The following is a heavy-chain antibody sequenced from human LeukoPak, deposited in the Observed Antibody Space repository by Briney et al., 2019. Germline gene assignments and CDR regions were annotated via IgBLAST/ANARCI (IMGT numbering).Heavy chain of an antibody. J-gene: IGHJ4*02. V-gene: IGHV4-34*01. CDR1: GGSFSGYY. Sequence: PLETLSLTCGVFGGSFSGYYWSWIRQPPEKGLEWIGEINHSESTNYNPSLKSRVTISVDTSKNQFSLKLNSVTATDTAVYYCARHYGPWGQGTLVTVSS. CDR2: INHSEST. CDR3: ARHYGP. D-gene: IGHD3-16*01.